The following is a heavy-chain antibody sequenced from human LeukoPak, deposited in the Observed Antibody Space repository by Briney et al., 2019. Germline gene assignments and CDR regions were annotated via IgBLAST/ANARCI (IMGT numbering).Heavy chain of an antibody. V-gene: IGHV4-34*03. J-gene: IGHJ3*02. CDR2: IYYTGNT. D-gene: IGHD3-10*01. CDR3: TKFDGYGLIRI. Sequence: SETLSLTCAVYGGSFSGYYWSWIRQPPGKGLEWIGNIYYTGNTYYNSSLKSRVTISLDTSKNQFSLTVISMTAADTAAYYCTKFDGYGLIRICGRGTMVTVSS. CDR1: GGSFSGYY.